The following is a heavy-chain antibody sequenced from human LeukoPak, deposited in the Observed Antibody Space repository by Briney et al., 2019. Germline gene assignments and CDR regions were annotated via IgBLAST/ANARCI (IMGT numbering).Heavy chain of an antibody. CDR3: ARGSEGSSLNWFDP. CDR1: GFTFSHDW. CDR2: ISSVSTYI. D-gene: IGHD6-6*01. V-gene: IGHV3-21*01. J-gene: IGHJ5*02. Sequence: KSGGSLRLSCAASGFTFSHDWMSWVRQAPGKGLEWVSGISSVSTYIYYADSVKGRFTISRDSAKNSLYLQMNSLRAEDTALYYCARGSEGSSLNWFDPWGQGTLVTVSS.